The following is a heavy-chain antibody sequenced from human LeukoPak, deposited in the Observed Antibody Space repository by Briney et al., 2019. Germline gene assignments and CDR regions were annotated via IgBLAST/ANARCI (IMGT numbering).Heavy chain of an antibody. Sequence: GGSLRLSCAASGFTFSGYWMSWVRQAPGKGPEWVANIKQDGSEIYYVDSVRGRFTISRDNAKNSLYLQMNSLRAEDTAVYYCARDKAVGPTLLDYWGQGTLVTVSS. CDR3: ARDKAVGPTLLDY. V-gene: IGHV3-7*01. CDR2: IKQDGSEI. J-gene: IGHJ4*02. D-gene: IGHD1-26*01. CDR1: GFTFSGYW.